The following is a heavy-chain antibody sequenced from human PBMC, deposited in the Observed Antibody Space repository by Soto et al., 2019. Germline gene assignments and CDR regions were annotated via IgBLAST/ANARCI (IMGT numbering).Heavy chain of an antibody. Sequence: QVQLVQSGAEVKKPGASVKVACKASGYSFNSYYMHWVRQAPGQGPEWMGVINPSGASTSYAQKFQGRVTMTRDTSTSTVYMEWSSLRSEDTALYYCASDYNAYQRQHVFDIRGQGTLVTVSS. D-gene: IGHD3-10*01. CDR3: ASDYNAYQRQHVFDI. J-gene: IGHJ3*02. V-gene: IGHV1-46*02. CDR1: GYSFNSYY. CDR2: INPSGAST.